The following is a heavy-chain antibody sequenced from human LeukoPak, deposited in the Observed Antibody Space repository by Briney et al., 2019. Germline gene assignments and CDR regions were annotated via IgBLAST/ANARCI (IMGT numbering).Heavy chain of an antibody. CDR2: NNTNGGST. Sequence: GGSLRLACAASGFTFSSYAMHWVRQAPGKGLEYVSTNNTNGGSTYYANSVKGRFTISRDNSKNTLYLQMGSLRAEDMAVYYCVRRKWELLGFADYWGQGTLVTVSS. D-gene: IGHD1-26*01. CDR3: VRRKWELLGFADY. J-gene: IGHJ4*02. CDR1: GFTFSSYA. V-gene: IGHV3-64*01.